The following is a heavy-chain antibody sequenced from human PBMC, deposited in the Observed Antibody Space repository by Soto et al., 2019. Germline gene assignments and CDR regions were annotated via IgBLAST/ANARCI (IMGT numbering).Heavy chain of an antibody. CDR1: GYTFTSYG. D-gene: IGHD3-22*01. CDR3: ARRGGDYYYDSSGYYAQDAFDI. CDR2: ISAYNGNT. J-gene: IGHJ3*02. Sequence: ASVKVSCKASGYTFTSYGISWVRQAPGQGLEWMGWISAYNGNTNYAQKLQGRVTMTTDTSTSTAYMELRGLRSDDTAVYYCARRGGDYYYDSSGYYAQDAFDIWGQGTMVTVSS. V-gene: IGHV1-18*01.